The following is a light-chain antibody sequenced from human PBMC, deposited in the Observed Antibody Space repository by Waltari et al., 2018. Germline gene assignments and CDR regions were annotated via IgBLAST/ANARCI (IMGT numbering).Light chain of an antibody. J-gene: IGLJ3*02. V-gene: IGLV2-23*01. CDR3: CSYTTSITWV. CDR2: GGS. Sequence: QSALTQPASVSGSPGQSITISCTGTSSDVGGYNLVSWYQQHPGTAPKLIIYGGSKRPSGVSKRVSGSKSGNTASLTISGLQAEDEAAYYCCSYTTSITWVFGGGTKLTVL. CDR1: SSDVGGYNL.